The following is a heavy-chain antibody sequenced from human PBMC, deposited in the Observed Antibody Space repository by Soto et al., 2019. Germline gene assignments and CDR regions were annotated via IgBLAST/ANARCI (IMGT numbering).Heavy chain of an antibody. CDR3: ARDAQLVQWVYYFDY. CDR1: GFTFSSYG. D-gene: IGHD6-13*01. J-gene: IGHJ4*02. V-gene: IGHV3-33*01. CDR2: IWYDGSNK. Sequence: PGGSLRLSCAASGFTFSSYGMHWVRQAPGKGLEWVAVIWYDGSNKYYADSVKGRFTISRDNSKNTLYLQMNSLRAEDTAVYYCARDAQLVQWVYYFDYWGQGTLVTVSS.